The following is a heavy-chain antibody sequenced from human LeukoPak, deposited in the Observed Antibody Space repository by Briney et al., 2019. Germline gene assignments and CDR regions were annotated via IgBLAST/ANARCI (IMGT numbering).Heavy chain of an antibody. CDR2: ISFSGTYI. J-gene: IGHJ4*02. D-gene: IGHD5-18*01. V-gene: IGHV3-21*01. Sequence: GGSLRLSCAASGFSFSSYSMNWVRQAPGKGLEWVSSISFSGTYIYYADSLKGRITISRDNARRSLFLQMNSLRAEDTAVYYCARRTSTERGHSYGLDYWGQGTLVTVSS. CDR3: ARRTSTERGHSYGLDY. CDR1: GFSFSSYS.